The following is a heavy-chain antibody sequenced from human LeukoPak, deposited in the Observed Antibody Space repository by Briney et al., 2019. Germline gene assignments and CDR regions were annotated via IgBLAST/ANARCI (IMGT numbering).Heavy chain of an antibody. CDR1: GYSFRRNG. CDR3: ARDVNYAFDY. Sequence: GASVKVSCKSSGYSFRRNGISWVRQAPAQGLEWMAWISANSGNTNYAQNFQDRVTLTTDTSTSTAYMELRSLRSNDTAVYYCARDVNYAFDYWGQGTLVTVSS. V-gene: IGHV1-18*01. CDR2: ISANSGNT. J-gene: IGHJ4*02. D-gene: IGHD3-16*01.